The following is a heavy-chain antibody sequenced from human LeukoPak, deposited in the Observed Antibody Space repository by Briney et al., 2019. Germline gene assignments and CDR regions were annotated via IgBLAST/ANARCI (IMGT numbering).Heavy chain of an antibody. Sequence: GESLKISCKGPGYSFTSYWIGWVRQMPGKGLEWMGIIYPGDSDTRYGPSFQGQVTISADKSISTAYLQWSSLKASDTAMYYCARHPRLIAAGYGMDVWGQGTTVTVSS. D-gene: IGHD6-13*01. CDR3: ARHPRLIAAGYGMDV. V-gene: IGHV5-51*01. CDR1: GYSFTSYW. J-gene: IGHJ6*02. CDR2: IYPGDSDT.